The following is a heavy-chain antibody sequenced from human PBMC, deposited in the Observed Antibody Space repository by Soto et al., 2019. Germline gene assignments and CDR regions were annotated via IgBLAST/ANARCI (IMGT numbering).Heavy chain of an antibody. CDR2: IYPGGSDT. CDR3: PRPAAMHRGYCYMDV. J-gene: IGHJ6*03. Sequence: GESLKISCKGSGYSFTSYWIGWVRQMPGKGLEWMGIIYPGGSDTRYSPSFQGQVTISADKSISTAYMQWSSLKASDTAMYYCPRPAAMHRGYCYMDVWGKGNTVTVSS. CDR1: GYSFTSYW. V-gene: IGHV5-51*01. D-gene: IGHD5-18*01.